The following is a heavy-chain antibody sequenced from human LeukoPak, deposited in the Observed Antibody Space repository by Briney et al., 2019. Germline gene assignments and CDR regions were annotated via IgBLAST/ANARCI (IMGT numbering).Heavy chain of an antibody. D-gene: IGHD2-15*01. J-gene: IGHJ6*03. CDR1: GFTFSSYN. CDR2: ISSSSTI. CDR3: AKNGDRGAYCSGGSCYPYYYYNMDV. V-gene: IGHV3-48*01. Sequence: GGSLRLSCAASGFTFSSYNMNWVRQAPGKGLEWVSYISSSSTIYYADSVKGRFTISRDNAKNSLYLQMNSLRAEDTAIYYCAKNGDRGAYCSGGSCYPYYYYNMDVWGKGTTVTISS.